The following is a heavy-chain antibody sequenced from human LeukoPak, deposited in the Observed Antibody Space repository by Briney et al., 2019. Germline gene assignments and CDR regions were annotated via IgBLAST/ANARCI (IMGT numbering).Heavy chain of an antibody. V-gene: IGHV1-2*06. CDR3: ARVSYGNDATPFDY. Sequence: ASVKVSCKASGYTFTAYYIHWLRLAPGQGLEWMGRINPNSDYTEYAQNFQGRVTMTRDTSISTTYMEVRRLRSDDTALYYCARVSYGNDATPFDYWGQGTLVTVSS. J-gene: IGHJ4*02. CDR2: INPNSDYT. D-gene: IGHD3-16*01. CDR1: GYTFTAYY.